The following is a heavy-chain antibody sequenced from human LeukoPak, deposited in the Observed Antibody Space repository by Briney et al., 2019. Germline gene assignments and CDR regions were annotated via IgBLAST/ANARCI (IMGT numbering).Heavy chain of an antibody. CDR1: GFTFSSYS. CDR3: ARDEGGSGWYRSYWYFDL. CDR2: ISSSSSYI. Sequence: GGSLRLSCAASGFTFSSYSMNWGRKAPGKGLEWVSSISSSSSYIYYADSVKGRFTISRDNAKNSLYLQMNSLRAEDTAVYYCARDEGGSGWYRSYWYFDLWGRGTLVTVSS. V-gene: IGHV3-21*01. J-gene: IGHJ2*01. D-gene: IGHD6-19*01.